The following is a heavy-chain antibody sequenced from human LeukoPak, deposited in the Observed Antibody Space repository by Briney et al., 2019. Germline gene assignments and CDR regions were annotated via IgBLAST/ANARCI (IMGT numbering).Heavy chain of an antibody. CDR3: ASHSTI. CDR1: GFTLSSYE. CDR2: ISSSGDTT. J-gene: IGHJ4*02. V-gene: IGHV3-48*03. D-gene: IGHD5-18*01. Sequence: GGSLRLSCAASGFTLSSYEMNWVRQATGKGLEWISYISSSGDTTYYADSVKGRFTFSRDNAKMSLSLQMSSLRAEDTAVYYCASHSTIWGQGTLVTVSS.